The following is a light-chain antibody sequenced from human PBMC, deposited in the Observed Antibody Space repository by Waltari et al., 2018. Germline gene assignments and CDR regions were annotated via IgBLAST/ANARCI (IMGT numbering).Light chain of an antibody. CDR1: QGISNY. J-gene: IGKJ1*01. CDR2: AAS. V-gene: IGKV1-17*03. Sequence: DIQMTQSPSAMSASVGDRVTFTCRASQGISNYLAWFQQKPGQVPKRLIYAASSLQSGVPSRFSGSGSGTEFTLTISTLQPEDFATYYCLHYNSFPWTFGQGTQVEIK. CDR3: LHYNSFPWT.